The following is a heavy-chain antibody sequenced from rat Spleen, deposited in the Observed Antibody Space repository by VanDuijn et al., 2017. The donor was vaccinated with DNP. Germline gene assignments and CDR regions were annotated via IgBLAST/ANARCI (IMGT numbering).Heavy chain of an antibody. V-gene: IGHV5-7*01. D-gene: IGHD1-1*01. CDR1: GFSFSDYY. CDR2: ILFDGTRT. Sequence: EVQLVESGGDLVQPGRSLKLSCAASGFSFSDYYMAWVRQAPTKGLEWVTSILFDGTRTYYRDSVKGRFTISRDNAKNTLYLQMYSLRSEDTATYYCAIYFYSGDNWFAYWGQGTLVTVSS. J-gene: IGHJ3*01. CDR3: AIYFYSGDNWFAY.